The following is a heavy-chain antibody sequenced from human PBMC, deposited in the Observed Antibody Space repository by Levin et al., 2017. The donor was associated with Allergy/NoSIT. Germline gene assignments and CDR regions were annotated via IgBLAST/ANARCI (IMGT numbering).Heavy chain of an antibody. CDR1: GFTFSDYY. J-gene: IGHJ6*03. CDR3: ARDRPSAAGRNHWGYYYMDV. D-gene: IGHD6-13*01. CDR2: ISSSGSTI. V-gene: IGHV3-11*01. Sequence: GGSLRLSCAASGFTFSDYYMSWIRQAPGKGLEWVSYISSSGSTIYYADSVKGRFTISRDNAKNSLYLQMNSLRAEDTAVYYCARDRPSAAGRNHWGYYYMDVWGKGTTVTVSS.